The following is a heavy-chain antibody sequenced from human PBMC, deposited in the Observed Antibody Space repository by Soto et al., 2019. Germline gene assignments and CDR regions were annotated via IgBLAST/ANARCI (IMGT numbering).Heavy chain of an antibody. Sequence: QVQLVQSGAEVKKPGSSVKVSCKASGGTFSSYAISWVRQAPGQGLEWMGGIIPIFGTANYAQKFQGRVTITADESTSKAYMELGSLRSEDTAVYYWARSRAVVAATNWFDPWGQGTLVTVSS. CDR1: GGTFSSYA. V-gene: IGHV1-69*12. J-gene: IGHJ5*02. CDR3: ARSRAVVAATNWFDP. D-gene: IGHD2-15*01. CDR2: IIPIFGTA.